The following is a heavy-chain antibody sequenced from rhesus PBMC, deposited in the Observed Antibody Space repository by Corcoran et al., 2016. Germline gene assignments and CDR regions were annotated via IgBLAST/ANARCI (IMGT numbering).Heavy chain of an antibody. D-gene: IGHD3-3*01. CDR3: ARSYNFVDAPDY. Sequence: QVHLVQSGAEVKRPGSSVKVSCKASGYTFTDDYMHWVRQAPRQGLEWMGWINPYNGNTTNAPKFQGRVTMTRDPSTSTAYMELSSLRSEDTAVYYCARSYNFVDAPDYWGQGVLVTVSS. CDR1: GYTFTDDY. CDR2: INPYNGNT. V-gene: IGHV1S2*01. J-gene: IGHJ4*01.